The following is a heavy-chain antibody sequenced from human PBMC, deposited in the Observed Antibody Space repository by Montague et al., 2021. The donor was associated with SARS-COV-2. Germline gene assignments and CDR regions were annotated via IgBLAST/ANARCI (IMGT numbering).Heavy chain of an antibody. CDR3: ANLVVVTAGDDFEI. CDR2: ISYDGSNK. V-gene: IGHV3-30*18. CDR1: GFPFSRYG. J-gene: IGHJ3*02. Sequence: SLSLSFSASGFPFSRYGMHWVRQAPGKGLEWVAFISYDGSNKKYADSVKGRFTISRDNSKNTLYLQMNSLRAEDTAVYRCANLVVVTAGDDFEIWGQGTMVTVSS. D-gene: IGHD2-21*02.